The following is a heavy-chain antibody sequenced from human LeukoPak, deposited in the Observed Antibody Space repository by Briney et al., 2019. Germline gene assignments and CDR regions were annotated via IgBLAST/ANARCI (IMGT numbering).Heavy chain of an antibody. CDR3: ARVQSANTAMAYYYYGMDV. V-gene: IGHV1-18*01. CDR2: ISPYNGNT. CDR1: GYTFTSYG. Sequence: ASVKVSCKASGYTFTSYGISWVRQAPGQGLEWMVWISPYNGNTNYAQKLQGRVTMATDTSTSTAYMELRSLRSDDTAVYYCARVQSANTAMAYYYYGMDVWGQGTTVTVSS. D-gene: IGHD5-18*01. J-gene: IGHJ6*02.